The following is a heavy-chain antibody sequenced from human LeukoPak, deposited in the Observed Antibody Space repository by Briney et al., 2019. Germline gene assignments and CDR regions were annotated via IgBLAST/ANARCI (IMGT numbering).Heavy chain of an antibody. CDR2: ISGSGGST. CDR1: GFTFSSYG. J-gene: IGHJ4*02. V-gene: IGHV3-23*01. CDR3: AKPLQTVTNYYFDY. D-gene: IGHD4-17*01. Sequence: PGGSLRLSCAGSGFTFSSYGMSWVRQAPGKGLEWVSAISGSGGSTYYADSVKGRFTISRDNSKNTLYLQMNSLRAEDTAVYYCAKPLQTVTNYYFDYWGQGTLVTVSS.